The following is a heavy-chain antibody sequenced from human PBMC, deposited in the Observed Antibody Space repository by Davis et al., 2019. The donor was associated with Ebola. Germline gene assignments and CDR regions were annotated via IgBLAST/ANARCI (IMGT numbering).Heavy chain of an antibody. J-gene: IGHJ4*02. D-gene: IGHD3-9*01. CDR2: ITSSSSHI. CDR3: ASRRGGPQNGWDILAGYP. V-gene: IGHV3-21*01. CDR1: GFTFNSYA. Sequence: PGGSLRLSCAASGFTFNSYAMNWVRQAPGKGLEWVSSITSSSSHIYYADSVKGRFTISRDNAKNSLYLQMNSLRGEDTAVYYCASRRGGPQNGWDILAGYPWGQGTLVTVSS.